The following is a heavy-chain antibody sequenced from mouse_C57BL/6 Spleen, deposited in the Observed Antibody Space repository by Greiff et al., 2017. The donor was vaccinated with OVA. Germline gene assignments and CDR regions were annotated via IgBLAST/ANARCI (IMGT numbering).Heavy chain of an antibody. D-gene: IGHD1-1*01. V-gene: IGHV1-59*01. J-gene: IGHJ1*03. CDR3: ARGGGSSYWYFDV. Sequence: QVQLKQPGAELVRPGTSVKLSCKASGYTFTSYWMHWVKQRPGQGLEWIGVIDPSDSYTNYNQKFKGKATLTVDTSSSTAYMQLSSLTSEDSAVYDCARGGGSSYWYFDVWGTGTTVTVSS. CDR2: IDPSDSYT. CDR1: GYTFTSYW.